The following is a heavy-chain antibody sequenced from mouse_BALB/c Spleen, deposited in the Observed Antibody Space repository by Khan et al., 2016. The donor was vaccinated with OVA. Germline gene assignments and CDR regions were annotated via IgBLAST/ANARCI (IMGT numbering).Heavy chain of an antibody. CDR2: IRYDGNS. J-gene: IGHJ3*01. CDR3: ARGSSSGPAWFTY. D-gene: IGHD3-1*01. V-gene: IGHV3-6*02. Sequence: EVQLQESGPGLVKPSQSLSLTCSVTGYSITSGYFWNWIRQFPGNNLEWMGYIRYDGNSDYNPSLKNRISITRDTSKNQFFLKLNSVTPEDTATYYCARGSSSGPAWFTYWGQGTLVTVSA. CDR1: GYSITSGYF.